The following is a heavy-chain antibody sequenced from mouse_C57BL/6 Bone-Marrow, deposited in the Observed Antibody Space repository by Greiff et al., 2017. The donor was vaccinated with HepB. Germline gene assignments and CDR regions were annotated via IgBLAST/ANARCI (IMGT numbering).Heavy chain of an antibody. CDR3: ATYGSLDY. D-gene: IGHD1-1*01. J-gene: IGHJ2*01. Sequence: QVQLQQPGAELVRPGTSVKLSCKASGYTFTSYWMHWVKQRPGQGLEWIGVMDTSECYTNYNQKFKGKATLTVDTSSSTAYMQLSSLTSEDSAVYYCATYGSLDYWGQGTTLTVSS. V-gene: IGHV1-59*01. CDR1: GYTFTSYW. CDR2: MDTSECYT.